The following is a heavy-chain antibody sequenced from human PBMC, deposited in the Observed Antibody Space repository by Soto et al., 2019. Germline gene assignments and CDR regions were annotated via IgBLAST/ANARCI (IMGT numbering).Heavy chain of an antibody. Sequence: HPVGSLRLSCAASGFTFSSYAMHWVRQAPGKGLEWVAVISYDGSNKYYADSVKGRFTISRDNSKNTLYLQMNSLRAEDTAVYYCARDGNPHFFYGDYVEVYGMDVWGQGTTVTVSS. V-gene: IGHV3-30-3*01. CDR2: ISYDGSNK. CDR1: GFTFSSYA. J-gene: IGHJ6*02. CDR3: ARDGNPHFFYGDYVEVYGMDV. D-gene: IGHD4-17*01.